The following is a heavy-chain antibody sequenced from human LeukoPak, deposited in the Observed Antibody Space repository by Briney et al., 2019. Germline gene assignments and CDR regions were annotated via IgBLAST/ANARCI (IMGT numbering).Heavy chain of an antibody. J-gene: IGHJ5*02. V-gene: IGHV3-30*18. CDR3: AKDPGSIAAAGLA. CDR1: GFTFSSYG. CDR2: ISYDGSSK. Sequence: GGSLRLSCAASGFTFSSYGMHWVRQAPGKGLEWVAVISYDGSSKYYADSVRGRFTIPRDNSKNTLYLQMNSLRAEDTAVYYCAKDPGSIAAAGLAWGQGTLVTVSS. D-gene: IGHD6-13*01.